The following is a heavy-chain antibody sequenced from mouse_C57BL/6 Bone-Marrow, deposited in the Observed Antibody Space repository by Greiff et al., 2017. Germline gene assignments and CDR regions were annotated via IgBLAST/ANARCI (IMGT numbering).Heavy chain of an antibody. J-gene: IGHJ1*03. CDR3: ARDYYGTDWYFDV. CDR2: INPNNGGT. D-gene: IGHD1-1*01. V-gene: IGHV1-26*01. CDR1: GYTFTDYY. Sequence: VQLKQSGPELVKPGASVKISCKASGYTFTDYYMNWVKQSHGKSLEWIGDINPNNGGTSYNQKFKGKDTLTVDKSSSTAYMERRSVTSEDSAVYYCARDYYGTDWYFDVWGTGTTVTVSS.